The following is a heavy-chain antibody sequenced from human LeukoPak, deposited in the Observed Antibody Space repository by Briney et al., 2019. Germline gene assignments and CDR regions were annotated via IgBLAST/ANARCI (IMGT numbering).Heavy chain of an antibody. CDR1: GGSLSSYY. V-gene: IGHV4-4*07. D-gene: IGHD5-18*01. J-gene: IGHJ3*02. CDR2: RYFGGET. CDR3: ARSPFVDTAMVIAFDI. Sequence: PSETLSLTCTVSGGSLSSYYWTWIRQPAGKGLEWIGRRYFGGETNYNPSLKSRVTISVDTSKNQFSLKLSSVTAADTAVYYCARSPFVDTAMVIAFDIWGQGTMVTVSS.